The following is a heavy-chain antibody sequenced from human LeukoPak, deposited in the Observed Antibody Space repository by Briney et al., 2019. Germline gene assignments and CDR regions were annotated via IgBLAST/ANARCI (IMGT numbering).Heavy chain of an antibody. V-gene: IGHV4-38-2*02. J-gene: IGHJ4*02. D-gene: IGHD2-21*02. CDR3: ARDGRADYYFDY. CDR2: IYHGGTT. Sequence: DPSETLSLTCTVSGDSISSGNYWGWVRQPPGKGLEWIGSIYHGGTTFYNPSLKSRVAISEDTSKNQFSLRLSSVTAADTAVYYCARDGRADYYFDYWGQGTLVTVSS. CDR1: GDSISSGNY.